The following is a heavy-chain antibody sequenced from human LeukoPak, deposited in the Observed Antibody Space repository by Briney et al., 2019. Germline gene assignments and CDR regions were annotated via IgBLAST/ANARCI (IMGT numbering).Heavy chain of an antibody. CDR1: GFTFSSYS. J-gene: IGHJ3*02. Sequence: GGSLRLSCAASGFTFSSYSMNWVRQAPGKGLEWVSSISSSSSYVYYADSVKGRFTISRDNAKNSLYLQMNSLRAEDTAVYYCARDRRDTWINAFDIWGQGTMVTVSS. D-gene: IGHD5-24*01. CDR2: ISSSSSYV. CDR3: ARDRRDTWINAFDI. V-gene: IGHV3-21*01.